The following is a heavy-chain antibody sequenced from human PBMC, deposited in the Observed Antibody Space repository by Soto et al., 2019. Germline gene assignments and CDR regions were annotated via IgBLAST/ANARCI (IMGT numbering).Heavy chain of an antibody. CDR1: GGSVSSGSFH. CDR2: IFYNGTA. V-gene: IGHV4-61*01. Sequence: VQLQESGPGQVKPSETLSLTCSVSGGSVSSGSFHWSWIRQPPGKGLQFIGSIFYNGTANYSPSLKNRVSISIDTSQSQFFLQLISVAAADTAVYYCVRIGGWYDIDFWGQGSLVTVSS. CDR3: VRIGGWYDIDF. D-gene: IGHD6-19*01. J-gene: IGHJ4*02.